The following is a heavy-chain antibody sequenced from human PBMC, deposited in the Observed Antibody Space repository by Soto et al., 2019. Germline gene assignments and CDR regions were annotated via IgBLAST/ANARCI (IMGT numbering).Heavy chain of an antibody. J-gene: IGHJ6*02. D-gene: IGHD2-8*01. Sequence: EVQLVESGGGLIKPGGSLRLSCAASGFTFSNAWMNWVRQAPGKGLEWVGRIKSKIDGGTTDYAAPVKGRFTISRDDSKNTLYVQMNSLKTEDTAVYYCITGDTKYAYGMDVWGQGTTVTVSS. CDR2: IKSKIDGGTT. V-gene: IGHV3-15*07. CDR1: GFTFSNAW. CDR3: ITGDTKYAYGMDV.